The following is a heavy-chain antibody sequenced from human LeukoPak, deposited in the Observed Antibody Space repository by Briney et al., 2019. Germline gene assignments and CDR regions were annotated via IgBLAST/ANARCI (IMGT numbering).Heavy chain of an antibody. Sequence: GGSLRLSCAASGFTFSSHAMHWVRQAPGKGLEWVAVISYDGSNKYYADSVKGRFTISRDNSKNTLYLQVNSLRAEDTAVYYCARDFYGSGSLPHDYWGQGTLVTVSS. CDR1: GFTFSSHA. D-gene: IGHD3-10*01. CDR3: ARDFYGSGSLPHDY. CDR2: ISYDGSNK. J-gene: IGHJ4*02. V-gene: IGHV3-30*04.